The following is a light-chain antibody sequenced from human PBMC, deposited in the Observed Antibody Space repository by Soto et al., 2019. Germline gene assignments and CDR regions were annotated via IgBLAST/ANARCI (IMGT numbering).Light chain of an antibody. CDR3: QQYNNWPRT. Sequence: EIVMTQSPATLSVSPGERATLSCRASQSVSSNLAWYQQKPGQAPRLLIYGASTRATGIPARFSGSGSGTDITLTISSLQTEEFAVYYCQQYNNWPRTFGQGTKVEIK. CDR2: GAS. V-gene: IGKV3-15*01. J-gene: IGKJ1*01. CDR1: QSVSSN.